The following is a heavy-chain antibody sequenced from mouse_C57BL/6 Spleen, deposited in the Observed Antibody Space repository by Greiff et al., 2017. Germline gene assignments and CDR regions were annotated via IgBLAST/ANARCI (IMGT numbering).Heavy chain of an antibody. J-gene: IGHJ2*01. Sequence: VQLKESGAELVRPGASVKLSCTASGFNIKDDYMHWVKQRPEQGLEWIGWIDPENGDTEYASKFQGKATITADTSSNTAYLQLSSLTSEDTAVYYCTTRWLLGGDYWGQGTTLTVSS. CDR2: IDPENGDT. D-gene: IGHD2-3*01. CDR1: GFNIKDDY. V-gene: IGHV14-4*01. CDR3: TTRWLLGGDY.